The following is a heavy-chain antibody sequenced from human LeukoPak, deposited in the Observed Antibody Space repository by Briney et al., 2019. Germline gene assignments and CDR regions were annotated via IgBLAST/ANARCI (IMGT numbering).Heavy chain of an antibody. J-gene: IGHJ6*02. Sequence: SGTLSLTCAVYGGSFSGYYWSWIRQPPGKGLEWIGEINHSGSTNYNPSLKSRVTISVDTSKNQFSLKLSSVTAADTAVYYRARGIKASYDFWSGYYYYYGMDVWGQGTTVTVSS. CDR2: INHSGST. V-gene: IGHV4-34*01. CDR1: GGSFSGYY. CDR3: ARGIKASYDFWSGYYYYYGMDV. D-gene: IGHD3-3*01.